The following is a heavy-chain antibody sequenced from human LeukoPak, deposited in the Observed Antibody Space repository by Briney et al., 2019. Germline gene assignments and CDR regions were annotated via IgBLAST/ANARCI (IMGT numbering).Heavy chain of an antibody. CDR1: GGSFSGYY. CDR2: INHSGST. CDR3: ARGGRVRPLDY. D-gene: IGHD1-14*01. V-gene: IGHV4-34*01. J-gene: IGHJ4*02. Sequence: LETLSLTCAVYGGSFSGYYWSWIRQPPGKGLEWIGEINHSGSTNYNPSLKSRVTTSVDTSKNQFSLKLSSVTAADTAVYYCARGGRVRPLDYWGQGTLVTVSS.